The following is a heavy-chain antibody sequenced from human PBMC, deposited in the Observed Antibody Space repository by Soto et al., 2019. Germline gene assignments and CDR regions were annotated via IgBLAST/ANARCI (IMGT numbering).Heavy chain of an antibody. Sequence: SETLSLTCAVYGGSFSGYYWSWIRQPPGKGLEWIGEINHSGSTNYNPSLKSRVTISVDTSKNQFSLKLSSVTAADTAVYYCARDERVRGVDFDYWGQGTLVTSPQ. D-gene: IGHD3-10*01. J-gene: IGHJ4*02. CDR2: INHSGST. CDR1: GGSFSGYY. V-gene: IGHV4-34*01. CDR3: ARDERVRGVDFDY.